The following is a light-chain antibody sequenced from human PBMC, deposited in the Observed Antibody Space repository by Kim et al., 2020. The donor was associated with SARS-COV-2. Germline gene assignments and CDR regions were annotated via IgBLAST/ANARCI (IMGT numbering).Light chain of an antibody. J-gene: IGLJ2*01. Sequence: GQSITISCTGTSSDVGGYNYVSWYQQHPGNAPKLMIYDVSNRPSGVSNRFSGSKSGNTASLTISGLQAEDEADYYCSSYTSSRGVVFGGGTQLTVL. CDR1: SSDVGGYNY. CDR2: DVS. CDR3: SSYTSSRGVV. V-gene: IGLV2-14*03.